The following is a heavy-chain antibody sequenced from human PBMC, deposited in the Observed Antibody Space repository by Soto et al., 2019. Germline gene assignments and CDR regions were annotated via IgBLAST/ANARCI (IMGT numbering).Heavy chain of an antibody. D-gene: IGHD3-10*01. CDR1: GYTFTGYA. V-gene: IGHV1-3*05. J-gene: IGHJ4*02. CDR2: INAGNGNT. Sequence: QVQLVQSGAEEKKPGASVKVSCKASGYTFTGYAMHWVRQAPGQRLEWMGWINAGNGNTKYSQKFQGRVTITRDTXAXXXXXXXXXXXXXXXXXYYXXXXXXVPADFDYWGQGTLVTVSS. CDR3: XXXXXVPADFDY.